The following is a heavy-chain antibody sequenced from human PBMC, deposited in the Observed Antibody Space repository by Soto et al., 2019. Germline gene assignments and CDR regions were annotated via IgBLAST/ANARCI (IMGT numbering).Heavy chain of an antibody. CDR1: GYTFTSYG. J-gene: IGHJ6*02. D-gene: IGHD6-25*01. V-gene: IGHV1-18*01. CDR3: AGVGTAAYYDYYGMDV. CDR2: ISAYNGNT. Sequence: QVQLVQSGAEVKKPGASVKVSCKASGYTFTSYGISWVRQAPGQGLEWMGWISAYNGNTNYAHELQGTVTMTTDTTTSRAYMERRSLSSDETDGYYCAGVGTAAYYDYYGMDVWGQGTTVTVSS.